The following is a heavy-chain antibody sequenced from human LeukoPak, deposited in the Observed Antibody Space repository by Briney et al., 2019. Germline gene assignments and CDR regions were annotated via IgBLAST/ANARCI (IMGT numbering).Heavy chain of an antibody. Sequence: GGSLRLSCAASGFTFSNAWMSWVRQAPGKGLEWVGRIKSKTDGGTTDYAAPVNGRFTISRDDSKNTLYLQMNSLKTEDTAVYYCTTDGEYCSSTSCYGIGIFDYWGQGTLVTVSS. CDR3: TTDGEYCSSTSCYGIGIFDY. CDR1: GFTFSNAW. V-gene: IGHV3-15*01. D-gene: IGHD2-2*01. J-gene: IGHJ4*02. CDR2: IKSKTDGGTT.